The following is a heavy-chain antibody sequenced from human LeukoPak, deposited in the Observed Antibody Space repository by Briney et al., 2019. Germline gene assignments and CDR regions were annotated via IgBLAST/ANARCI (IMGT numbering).Heavy chain of an antibody. D-gene: IGHD3-10*01. Sequence: SQTLSLTCAVSGGSISSGGYSWSWIRQPPGKGLEWIGYNYHSGSTYYNPSLKSRVTISVDRSKNQFSLKLSSVTAADTAVYYCARSHYYGSGSLDYWGQGTLVTVSS. CDR3: ARSHYYGSGSLDY. V-gene: IGHV4-30-2*01. J-gene: IGHJ4*02. CDR1: GGSISSGGYS. CDR2: NYHSGST.